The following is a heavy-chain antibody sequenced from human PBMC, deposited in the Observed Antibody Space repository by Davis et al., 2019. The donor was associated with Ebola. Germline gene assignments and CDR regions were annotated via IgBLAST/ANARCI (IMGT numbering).Heavy chain of an antibody. CDR1: GFTFSSYS. CDR2: IYSGGST. CDR3: AKADIVVVVAATRRYYYGMDV. D-gene: IGHD2-15*01. V-gene: IGHV3-NL1*01. J-gene: IGHJ6*02. Sequence: GESLKISCAASGFTFSSYSMNWVRQAPGKGLEWVSVIYSGGSTYYADSVKGRFTISRDNSKNTLYLQMNSLRAEDTAVYYCAKADIVVVVAATRRYYYGMDVWGQGTTVTVSS.